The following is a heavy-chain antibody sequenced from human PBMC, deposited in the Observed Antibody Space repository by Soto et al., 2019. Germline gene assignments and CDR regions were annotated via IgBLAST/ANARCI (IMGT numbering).Heavy chain of an antibody. V-gene: IGHV3-21*01. Sequence: EVQLVESGGGLVKPGGSLRLSCAASGFTFSSYSMNWVRQAPGKGLEWVSSISSSSSYIYYADSVKGRFTISRDNAKNSLYLQMNSLRAEDTAVYYCARDSGDLYCSSTSCYLYYYYYGMDVWGQGTTVTVSS. J-gene: IGHJ6*02. CDR2: ISSSSSYI. CDR1: GFTFSSYS. D-gene: IGHD2-2*01. CDR3: ARDSGDLYCSSTSCYLYYYYYGMDV.